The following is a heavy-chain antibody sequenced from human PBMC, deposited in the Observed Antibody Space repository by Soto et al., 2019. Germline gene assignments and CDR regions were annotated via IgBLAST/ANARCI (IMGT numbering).Heavy chain of an antibody. D-gene: IGHD1-26*01. CDR2: IIPIFGTA. J-gene: IGHJ4*02. V-gene: IGHV1-69*13. CDR1: GCTFSSYA. CDR3: ARDVGSPSGPGFFDY. Sequence: SVKVSCKASGCTFSSYAISWVRQAPGQGLEWMGGIIPIFGTANYAQKFQGRVTITADESTSTAYMELSSLRSEDTAVYYCARDVGSPSGPGFFDYWGQGTLVTVSS.